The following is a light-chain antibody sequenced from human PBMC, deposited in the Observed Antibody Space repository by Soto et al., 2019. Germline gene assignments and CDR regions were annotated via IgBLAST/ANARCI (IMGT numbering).Light chain of an antibody. V-gene: IGLV2-14*01. CDR1: TSDIGDYNY. CDR3: TSYTSSNTQV. CDR2: LVS. J-gene: IGLJ1*01. Sequence: QSALTQPASVSGSPGQSITISCTGTTSDIGDYNYVSWYQHLPDKVPKLIISLVSNRASGVSNRFSGSKSGNTASLTISGLQAEDEGDYYCTSYTSSNTQVFGTGTKVTVL.